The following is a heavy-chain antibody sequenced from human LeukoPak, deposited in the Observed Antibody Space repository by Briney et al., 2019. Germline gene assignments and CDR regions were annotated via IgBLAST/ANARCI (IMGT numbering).Heavy chain of an antibody. V-gene: IGHV3-64*01. CDR2: ISSNGGRT. CDR1: AFTFSSYS. Sequence: QPGGSLRLSCAASAFTFSSYSMHWVRQAPGKGLEYVSAISSNGGRTYYANSVKGRFTISRDNSKNTLYLQMGSLRAEDMAVYYCARVGDEDAFDIWGQGTMVTVSS. CDR3: ARVGDEDAFDI. J-gene: IGHJ3*02. D-gene: IGHD2-21*01.